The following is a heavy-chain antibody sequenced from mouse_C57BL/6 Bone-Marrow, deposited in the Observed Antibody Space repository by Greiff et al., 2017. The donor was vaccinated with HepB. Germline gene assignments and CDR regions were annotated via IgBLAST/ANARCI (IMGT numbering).Heavy chain of an antibody. CDR1: GFSLTSYG. D-gene: IGHD1-1*01. V-gene: IGHV2-2*01. CDR3: ARNGDGSSCSYWYFDV. Sequence: VQLQQSGPGLVQPSQSLSITCTVSGFSLTSYGVHWVRQSPGKGLEWMGVIWSGGSTDYNAAFISRLSISKENSKSQVFFKRNSLQADDTAIYYCARNGDGSSCSYWYFDVWGTGTTVTVSS. CDR2: IWSGGST. J-gene: IGHJ1*03.